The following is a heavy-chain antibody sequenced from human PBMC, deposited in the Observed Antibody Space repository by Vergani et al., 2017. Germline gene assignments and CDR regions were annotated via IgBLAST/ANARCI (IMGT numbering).Heavy chain of an antibody. J-gene: IGHJ6*02. CDR1: GFTFSSYS. D-gene: IGHD6-19*01. CDR3: AKARQWLVRVYGMDV. V-gene: IGHV3-48*01. CDR2: ISSSSSTI. Sequence: EVQLVESGGGLVQPGGSLRLSCAASGFTFSSYSMNWVRQAPGKGLEWVSYISSSSSTIYYADSVKGRFTISRDNSKNTLYLQMNSLRAEDTAVYYCAKARQWLVRVYGMDVWGQGTTVTVSS.